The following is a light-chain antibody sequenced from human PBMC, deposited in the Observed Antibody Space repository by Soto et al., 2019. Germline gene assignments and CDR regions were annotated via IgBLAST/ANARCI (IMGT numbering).Light chain of an antibody. CDR3: AAWDDSLSGVV. Sequence: QPVLTQPPSASGTPGQRVTISCSGGSSNIEGNYVYWYQQLPGSAPKLLIQRDNQRPSGVPDRFSASKSGTSASLAIGGLRSEDEADYHCAAWDDSLSGVVFGGGTKVTVL. V-gene: IGLV1-47*01. J-gene: IGLJ2*01. CDR2: RDN. CDR1: SSNIEGNY.